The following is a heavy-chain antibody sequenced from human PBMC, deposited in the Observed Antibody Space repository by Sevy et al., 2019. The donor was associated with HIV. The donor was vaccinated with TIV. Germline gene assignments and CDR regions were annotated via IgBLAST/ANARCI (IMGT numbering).Heavy chain of an antibody. Sequence: SETLSLTCAVYGGSFSGYYWSWIRQPPGKGLEWIGEINHSGSTNYNPSLKSRVTISVDTSKNQFSLKLSSVTAADTAVYYCARGVVVPAAKNLNYYYYYYGMDVWGPGTTVTVSS. D-gene: IGHD2-2*01. V-gene: IGHV4-34*01. CDR2: INHSGST. CDR3: ARGVVVPAAKNLNYYYYYYGMDV. J-gene: IGHJ6*02. CDR1: GGSFSGYY.